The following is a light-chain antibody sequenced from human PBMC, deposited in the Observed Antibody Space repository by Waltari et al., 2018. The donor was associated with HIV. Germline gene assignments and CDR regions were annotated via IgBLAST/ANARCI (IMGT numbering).Light chain of an antibody. CDR3: CSCPRSGIRYV. CDR1: SNNVGSDDL. CDR2: EVT. V-gene: IGLV2-23*02. J-gene: IGLJ1*01. Sequence: QSALTQPASVSGSPGQSITISCTGTSNNVGSDDLVSWYQQHPGEAPKLIIYEVTKRPSGVSNRFSGSKSGNTASLTISGLQAEDEADYYCCSCPRSGIRYVFGTGTKVTVL.